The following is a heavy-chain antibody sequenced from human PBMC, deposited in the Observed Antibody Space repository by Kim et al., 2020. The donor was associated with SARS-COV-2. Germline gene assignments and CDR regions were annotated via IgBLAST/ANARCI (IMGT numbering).Heavy chain of an antibody. Sequence: GGSLRLSCAASGFTFSTYAMHWVRQAPGKGLEWVAFISYNGNNKYYADSVKGRFTISRDNSKSTLYIQMNSLRDEDTAVYYCAREGGVLVSGAMEFDYWGQGTLVTVSS. V-gene: IGHV3-30*04. D-gene: IGHD2-2*01. J-gene: IGHJ4*02. CDR3: AREGGVLVSGAMEFDY. CDR2: ISYNGNNK. CDR1: GFTFSTYA.